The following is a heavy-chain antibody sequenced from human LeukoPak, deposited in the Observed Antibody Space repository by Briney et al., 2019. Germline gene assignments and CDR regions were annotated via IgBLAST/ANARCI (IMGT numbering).Heavy chain of an antibody. CDR1: GFTFDDYT. CDR3: AKDIGTSSYYYMDV. D-gene: IGHD2-2*01. Sequence: SLRLSCVASGFTFDDYTMHWVRQTPGKGLEWVSGISWNSGNIGYGDSVKGRFTISRDNAKNSLYLQMNSLRAEDMGLYYCAKDIGTSSYYYMDVWGKGTTVTVSS. J-gene: IGHJ6*03. CDR2: ISWNSGNI. V-gene: IGHV3-9*03.